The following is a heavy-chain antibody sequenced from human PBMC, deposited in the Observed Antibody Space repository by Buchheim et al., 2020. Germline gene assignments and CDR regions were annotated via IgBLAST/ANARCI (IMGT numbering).Heavy chain of an antibody. J-gene: IGHJ2*01. Sequence: QVQLVESGGGVVQPGRSLRLSCAASGFTFSSYAMHWVRQAPGKGLEWVAVISYDGSNKYYADSVKGRFTISRDNSKNTLYLQMNSLRAEDTAVYYCARDDRSGGSLPNWYFDLWGRGTL. V-gene: IGHV3-30-3*01. CDR3: ARDDRSGGSLPNWYFDL. CDR2: ISYDGSNK. D-gene: IGHD1-26*01. CDR1: GFTFSSYA.